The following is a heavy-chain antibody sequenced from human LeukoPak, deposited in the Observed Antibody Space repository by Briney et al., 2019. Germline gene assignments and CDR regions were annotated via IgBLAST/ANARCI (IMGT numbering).Heavy chain of an antibody. CDR2: IKEDGSER. CDR1: AFIFSGHW. V-gene: IGHV3-7*03. Sequence: GGSLRLSCEGSAFIFSGHWMNWVRQTPGKGLEWVASIKEDGSERQYVDSVKGRFSISRDNTKGSLFLQLNSLRAEDTAVYYCAKCREPFTLFDYWGQGTLVTVSS. J-gene: IGHJ4*02. CDR3: AKCREPFTLFDY. D-gene: IGHD1-26*01.